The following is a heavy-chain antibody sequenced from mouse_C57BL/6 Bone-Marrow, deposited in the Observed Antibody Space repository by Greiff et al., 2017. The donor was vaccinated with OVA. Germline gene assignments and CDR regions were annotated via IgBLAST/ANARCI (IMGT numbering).Heavy chain of an antibody. CDR1: GFTFSDYY. D-gene: IGHD3-3*01. CDR3: AREGDVGWYFDV. J-gene: IGHJ1*03. Sequence: EVKLMESEGGLVQPGSSMKLSCTASGFTFSDYYMAWVRQVPEKGLEWVANINYDGSSTYYLDSLKSRFIISRENAKNILYLQMSSLKSEDTATYYCAREGDVGWYFDVWGTGTTVTVSS. CDR2: INYDGSST. V-gene: IGHV5-16*01.